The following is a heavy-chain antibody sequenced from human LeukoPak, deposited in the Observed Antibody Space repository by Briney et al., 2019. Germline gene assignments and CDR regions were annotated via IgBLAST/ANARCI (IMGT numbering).Heavy chain of an antibody. Sequence: PGGSLRLSCAASGFTVSSNYMSWVRQAPGKGPEWVSVIYSGGSTYYADSVKGRFTIFRDNSKDTLYLQMNSLRAEDTAFYYCAREGARGYDSGSYLYPFDIWGQGTMVTVSS. CDR3: AREGARGYDSGSYLYPFDI. V-gene: IGHV3-53*05. CDR2: IYSGGST. CDR1: GFTVSSNY. D-gene: IGHD3-10*01. J-gene: IGHJ3*02.